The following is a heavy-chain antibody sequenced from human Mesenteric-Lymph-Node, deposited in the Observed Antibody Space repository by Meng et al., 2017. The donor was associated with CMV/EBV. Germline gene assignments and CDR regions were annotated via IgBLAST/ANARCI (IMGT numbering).Heavy chain of an antibody. Sequence: SETLSLTCAVSRDSISSRYWWTWVRQPPGKGLEWIGEINHSGSTNYNPSLKSRVTISVDTSKNQFSLKLSSVTAADTAVYYCARRTVVILRHNWFDPWGQGTLVTVSS. D-gene: IGHD3-22*01. J-gene: IGHJ5*02. CDR1: RDSISSRYW. CDR3: ARRTVVILRHNWFDP. CDR2: INHSGST. V-gene: IGHV4-4*02.